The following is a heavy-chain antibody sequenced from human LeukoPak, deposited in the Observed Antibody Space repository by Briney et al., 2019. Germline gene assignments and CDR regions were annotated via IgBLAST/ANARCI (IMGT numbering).Heavy chain of an antibody. D-gene: IGHD3-16*01. V-gene: IGHV7-4-1*02. CDR1: GYTFTSYA. Sequence: ASVKVSCKASGYTFTSYAMNWVRQAPGQGLEWMGWINTNTGNPTYAQGFTGRFVFSLDTSVSTAYLQISSLKAEDTAVYYCARETRFATRLGEHQDDGYWGQGTLVTVSS. CDR3: ARETRFATRLGEHQDDGY. CDR2: INTNTGNP. J-gene: IGHJ4*02.